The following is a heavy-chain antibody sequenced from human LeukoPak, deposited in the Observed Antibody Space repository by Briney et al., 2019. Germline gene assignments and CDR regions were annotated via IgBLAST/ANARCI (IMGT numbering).Heavy chain of an antibody. CDR2: IYSGGNT. D-gene: IGHD3-10*01. CDR3: ARRPPLWFGELSAFDI. V-gene: IGHV3-53*01. Sequence: GGSLRLSCTVSGFTVSINSMSWVRQAPGKGLEWVSFIYSGGNTHYSDSVKGRFTISRDNSKNTLYLQMNSLKASDTAMYYCARRPPLWFGELSAFDIWGQGTMVTVSS. CDR1: GFTVSINS. J-gene: IGHJ3*02.